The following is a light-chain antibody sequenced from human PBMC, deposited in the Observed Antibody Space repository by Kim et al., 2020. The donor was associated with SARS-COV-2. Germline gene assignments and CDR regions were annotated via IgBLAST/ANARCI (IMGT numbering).Light chain of an antibody. V-gene: IGLV3-1*01. CDR3: QAWDRSTAV. CDR2: HTT. J-gene: IGLJ3*02. Sequence: GDKYVFWYQQNPGQSPVLVISHTTERPSGIPERFSGSHSWNTGTLTISGTQAMDEGDYYCQAWDRSTAVFGGGTQLTVL. CDR1: GDKY.